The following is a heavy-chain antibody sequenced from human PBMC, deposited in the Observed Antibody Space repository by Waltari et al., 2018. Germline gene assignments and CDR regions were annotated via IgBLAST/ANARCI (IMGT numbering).Heavy chain of an antibody. D-gene: IGHD3-22*01. J-gene: IGHJ4*02. CDR2: ISGYSGNT. V-gene: IGHV1-18*04. CDR3: ARGPADYDSSGYYLRF. CDR1: GYLFTTFG. Sequence: VQLVQSGNEVKRPGASVKVSCQTAGYLFTTFGINWVRQAPGQGLEWMGWISGYSGNTKFAEKFQGRVSMTSDTSTATAHLELGSLGSVDTAIYYCARGPADYDSSGYYLRFWGQGTLVTVSS.